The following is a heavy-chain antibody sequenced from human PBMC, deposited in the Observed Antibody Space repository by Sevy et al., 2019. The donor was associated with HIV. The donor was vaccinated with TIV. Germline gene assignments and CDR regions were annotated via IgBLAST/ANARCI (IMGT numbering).Heavy chain of an antibody. Sequence: GESLKISCAASGFIFSNFAMSWVRQAPGKGLEWVSGISVNGGSTYYAGSVRGRFTISRDNSKNTLYLQMNSLRAEDTAVYYCAKGPYSGYDSNYFASWGQGTLVTVSS. CDR2: ISVNGGST. D-gene: IGHD5-12*01. V-gene: IGHV3-23*01. J-gene: IGHJ4*02. CDR3: AKGPYSGYDSNYFAS. CDR1: GFIFSNFA.